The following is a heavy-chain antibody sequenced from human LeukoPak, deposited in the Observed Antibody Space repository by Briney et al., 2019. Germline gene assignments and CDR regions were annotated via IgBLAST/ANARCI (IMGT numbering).Heavy chain of an antibody. CDR2: INAGNGNT. J-gene: IGHJ4*02. Sequence: ASVKVSCKASGCTFTSYAMHWVRQAPGQRLEWMGWINAGNGNTKYSQKIQGRVTITRDTSASTAYMELSSLRSEDTAVYYCARGRGSGWSLFDYWGQGTLVTVSS. D-gene: IGHD6-19*01. CDR1: GCTFTSYA. V-gene: IGHV1-3*01. CDR3: ARGRGSGWSLFDY.